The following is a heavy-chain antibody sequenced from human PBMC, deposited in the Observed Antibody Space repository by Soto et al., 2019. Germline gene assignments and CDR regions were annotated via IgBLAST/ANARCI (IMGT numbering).Heavy chain of an antibody. V-gene: IGHV1-69*12. D-gene: IGHD3-3*01. CDR3: ATPTVFGVVVVESSFDN. CDR2: IIPIFGTP. CDR1: GGSFGSFS. J-gene: IGHJ4*02. Sequence: QVQLVQSGAEVKKPGSSVKVSCKAGGSFGSFSLTWVRQAPGQWLEWMGGIIPIFGTPNYAQKLQGRVTITADESTGTAYMELSILTSDDTAVYYCATPTVFGVVVVESSFDNWGQGTLVTVSS.